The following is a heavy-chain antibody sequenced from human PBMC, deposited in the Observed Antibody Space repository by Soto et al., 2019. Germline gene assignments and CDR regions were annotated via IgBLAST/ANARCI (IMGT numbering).Heavy chain of an antibody. J-gene: IGHJ4*02. CDR3: AKDQGRYSAAAGPQPVDY. Sequence: DVQLVESGGVVVQPGGSLRLSCAASGFTFDDYTMHWVRQAPGKGLEWVSLISWDGGSTYYADSVKGRFTISRDNSKNSLYLQMNSLRTEDTALYYCAKDQGRYSAAAGPQPVDYWGQGTLVTVSS. CDR2: ISWDGGST. V-gene: IGHV3-43*01. D-gene: IGHD6-13*01. CDR1: GFTFDDYT.